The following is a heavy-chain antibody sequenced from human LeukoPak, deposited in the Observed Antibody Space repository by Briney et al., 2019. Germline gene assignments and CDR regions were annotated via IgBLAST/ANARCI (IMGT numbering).Heavy chain of an antibody. D-gene: IGHD6-19*01. V-gene: IGHV3-15*01. CDR3: TTAVYSSGLDY. CDR1: GFTFNNAW. CDR2: IKSKTDGETT. J-gene: IGHJ4*02. Sequence: GGSLRLSCAAPGFTFNNAWMSWVRQAPGKGLEWVGRIKSKTDGETTDYAAPVKDRFTLSRDDSKNTLYLQMNSLKTEDTALYYCTTAVYSSGLDYWGQGTLVTVSS.